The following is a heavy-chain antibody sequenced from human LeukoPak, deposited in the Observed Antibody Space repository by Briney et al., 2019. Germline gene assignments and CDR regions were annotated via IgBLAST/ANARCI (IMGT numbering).Heavy chain of an antibody. J-gene: IGHJ4*02. V-gene: IGHV3-74*01. D-gene: IGHD2-15*01. Sequence: PGGSLRLSCAASVFTFSSYSMHSVRQAPGKGLVWVSRINSDESSTNHAYPVKGRFTISRYNAKNTLYLKMNSLRAEDTAVYYCARLPSKYFSGGSCYCKYYFDYWGQGTLVTVSS. CDR3: ARLPSKYFSGGSCYCKYYFDY. CDR1: VFTFSSYS. CDR2: INSDESST.